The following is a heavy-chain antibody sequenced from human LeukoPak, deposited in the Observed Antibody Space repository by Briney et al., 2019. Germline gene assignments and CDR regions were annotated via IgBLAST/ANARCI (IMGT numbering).Heavy chain of an antibody. CDR2: ISGSGGST. CDR3: AKSSYYDSSGYYREYYFDF. J-gene: IGHJ4*02. CDR1: GFTFSSYS. Sequence: GGSLRLSCAASGFTFSSYSMNWVRQAPGKGLEWVSSISGSGGSTNYADSVKGRFTISRDNSKNTLYLQMNSLRDEDTAVYYCAKSSYYDSSGYYREYYFDFWGQGTLVTVSS. V-gene: IGHV3-23*01. D-gene: IGHD3-22*01.